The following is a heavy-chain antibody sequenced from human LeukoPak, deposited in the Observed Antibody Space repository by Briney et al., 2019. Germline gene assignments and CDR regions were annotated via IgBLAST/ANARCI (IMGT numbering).Heavy chain of an antibody. V-gene: IGHV3-23*01. J-gene: IGHJ3*01. Sequence: GGSLRLSCAASGFTFSTYSMNWVRQAPGKGLEWVSTISGNYGSTYYADSVKGRFTISRDNFKNTVFLRMNSLRAEDTAVYYCAKVVLLLTASDAFDFWGQGTKVTVSS. CDR2: ISGNYGST. CDR1: GFTFSTYS. D-gene: IGHD2-21*02. CDR3: AKVVLLLTASDAFDF.